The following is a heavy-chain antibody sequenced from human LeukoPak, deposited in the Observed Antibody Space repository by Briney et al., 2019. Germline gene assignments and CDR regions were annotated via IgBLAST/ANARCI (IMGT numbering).Heavy chain of an antibody. Sequence: PGGSLRLSCAASGFPFSNYWMHWVRQAPGKGLVWLSHITSDGSGTSYADSVKGRFTISRDNAKYTLYLQMNNLRAEDTAVYYCAKDQGARYYGSGSSWFDPWGQGTLVTVSS. D-gene: IGHD3-10*01. CDR2: ITSDGSGT. J-gene: IGHJ5*02. CDR3: AKDQGARYYGSGSSWFDP. V-gene: IGHV3-74*01. CDR1: GFPFSNYW.